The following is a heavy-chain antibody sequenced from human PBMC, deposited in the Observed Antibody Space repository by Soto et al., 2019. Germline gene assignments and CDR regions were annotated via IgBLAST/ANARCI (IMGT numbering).Heavy chain of an antibody. Sequence: ASVEVSCKASGYTFTGYYMHCVRQAPGQGLEWMWWINPNSGGTNYAQKFQGRVTMTRDTSISKAYMELRRLRSDDTAVYYCARDHPGGDTGMVKWTERYGMDVWGQGTTVTVSS. CDR2: INPNSGGT. V-gene: IGHV1-2*02. J-gene: IGHJ6*02. D-gene: IGHD5-18*01. CDR1: GYTFTGYY. CDR3: ARDHPGGDTGMVKWTERYGMDV.